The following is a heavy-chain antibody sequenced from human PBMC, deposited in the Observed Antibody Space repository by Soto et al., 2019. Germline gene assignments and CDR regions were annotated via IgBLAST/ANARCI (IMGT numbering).Heavy chain of an antibody. J-gene: IGHJ5*02. CDR2: INPNSGGT. D-gene: IGHD1-26*01. CDR3: AGGVLSGSYYNWFDP. V-gene: IGHV1-2*02. CDR1: GYTFTGYY. Sequence: QVQLVQSGVEVKKPGASVKVSCKASGYTFTGYYMHWVRQAPGQGLEWMGWINPNSGGTDYAQKFQGRVTMTRDTSISTAYMELSRLRSDDTAVYYCAGGVLSGSYYNWFDPWGQGTPVTVSS.